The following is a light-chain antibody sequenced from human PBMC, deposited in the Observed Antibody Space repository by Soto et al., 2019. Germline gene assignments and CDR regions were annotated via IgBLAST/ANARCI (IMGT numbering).Light chain of an antibody. J-gene: IGKJ4*01. Sequence: EIVLTQSPGTLSLSPGERATLSCSASQSVSSTYLAWYQQKAGQAPRLLIHSASTRATGIPARFSGSGSGTEFTLTISSLQSEDFALYYCQQYSNWPTFGGGTKVDIK. CDR3: QQYSNWPT. CDR1: QSVSSTY. CDR2: SAS. V-gene: IGKV3-15*01.